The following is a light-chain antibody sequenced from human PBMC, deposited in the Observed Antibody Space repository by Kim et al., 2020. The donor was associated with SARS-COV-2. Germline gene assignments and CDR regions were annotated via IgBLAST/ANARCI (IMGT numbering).Light chain of an antibody. CDR1: QSVSSY. CDR3: QQRSNWPLT. Sequence: SLAPGETAPLSCRASQSVSSYLAWFQQKPGQAPRLLIYDASNRATGIPARFSGRGAGTDFTLTISSLEPEDFAVYYCQQRSNWPLTFGGGTKVEI. J-gene: IGKJ4*01. CDR2: DAS. V-gene: IGKV3-11*01.